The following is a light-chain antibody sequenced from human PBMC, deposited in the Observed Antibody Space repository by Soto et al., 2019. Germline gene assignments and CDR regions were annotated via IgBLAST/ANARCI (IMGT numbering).Light chain of an antibody. CDR3: QQYGDSLPIT. Sequence: EIGLTQSPGTLSLSPGERATLSCRASQSVRSDYLAWYQQTPGQAPRLLVYGASNRAAGVPDRFSGGGSGTDFTLTISRLEPEDFAVYYCQQYGDSLPITFGQGTRLDIK. CDR1: QSVRSDY. J-gene: IGKJ5*01. V-gene: IGKV3-20*01. CDR2: GAS.